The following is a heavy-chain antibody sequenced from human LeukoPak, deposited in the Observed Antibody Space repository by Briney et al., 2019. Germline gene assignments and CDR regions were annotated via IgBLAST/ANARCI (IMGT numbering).Heavy chain of an antibody. CDR2: INPYNSAT. Sequence: ASVKVSCKASGYTFSDYYIHWVRQAPGQGLEWMGRINPYNSATFYAQKFQGRVTMTRDTSISSAYMELRRLRSDDTAVYYCARALPEIDYWGQGTLVTVSS. CDR1: GYTFSDYY. V-gene: IGHV1-2*02. J-gene: IGHJ4*02. CDR3: ARALPEIDY.